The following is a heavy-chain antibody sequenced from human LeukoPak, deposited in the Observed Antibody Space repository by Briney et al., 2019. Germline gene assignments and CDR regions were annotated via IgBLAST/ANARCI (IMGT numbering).Heavy chain of an antibody. CDR1: GYTFTSYD. CDR2: MNPNSGNT. V-gene: IGHV1-8*03. D-gene: IGHD6-19*01. Sequence: ASVKVSCKASGYTFTSYDINWVRQAPGQGLEWMGWMNPNSGNTGYAQKFQGRVTITRNTSISTAYMELSSLRSEDTAVYYCARGIKYSSGWGAYYYYYMDVWGKGTTVTVSS. CDR3: ARGIKYSSGWGAYYYYYMDV. J-gene: IGHJ6*03.